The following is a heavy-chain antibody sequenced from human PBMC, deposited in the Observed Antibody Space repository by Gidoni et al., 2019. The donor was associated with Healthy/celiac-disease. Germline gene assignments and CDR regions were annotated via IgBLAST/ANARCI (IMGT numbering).Heavy chain of an antibody. V-gene: IGHV3-33*01. Sequence: QVQLVESGGGVVQPGRSLRLSCAASGFTFSSYGMHWFRQAPGKGLEWVAVIWYDGSNKYYADSVKGRFTISRDNSKNTLYLQMNSLRAEDTAVYYCARDGPYGDYPLGYYYYYYMDVWGKGTTVTVSS. CDR1: GFTFSSYG. CDR2: IWYDGSNK. D-gene: IGHD4-17*01. CDR3: ARDGPYGDYPLGYYYYYYMDV. J-gene: IGHJ6*03.